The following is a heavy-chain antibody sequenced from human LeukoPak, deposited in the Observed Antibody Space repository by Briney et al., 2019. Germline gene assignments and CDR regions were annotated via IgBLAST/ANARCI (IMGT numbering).Heavy chain of an antibody. Sequence: GGSLRLSCAASGFTFSSYDMHWVRQAPGKGLEWVAIIYYDGSNKFYADSVKGRFTISRDNSKNTLYLQMNSLRAEDTAVYYCARERDRTFDIWGQGTMVTVSS. V-gene: IGHV3-33*01. CDR2: IYYDGSNK. CDR1: GFTFSSYD. CDR3: ARERDRTFDI. J-gene: IGHJ3*02.